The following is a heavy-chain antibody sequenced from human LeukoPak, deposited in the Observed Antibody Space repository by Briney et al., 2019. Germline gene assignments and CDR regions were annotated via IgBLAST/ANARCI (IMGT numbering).Heavy chain of an antibody. J-gene: IGHJ5*02. Sequence: KTSETLSLTCTVSGYSISSGYYWGWIRQPPGKGLEWIGSIYHSGSTYYNPSLKSRVTISVDTSKNHFSLKLSSVTAADTAVYYCARKYQLLYRGFRWFDPWGQGTLVTVSS. CDR2: IYHSGST. V-gene: IGHV4-38-2*02. D-gene: IGHD2-2*02. CDR3: ARKYQLLYRGFRWFDP. CDR1: GYSISSGYY.